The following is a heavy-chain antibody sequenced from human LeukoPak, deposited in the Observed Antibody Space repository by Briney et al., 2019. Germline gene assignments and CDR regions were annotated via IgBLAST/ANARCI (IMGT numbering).Heavy chain of an antibody. Sequence: QPGGSLRLSCAASGLTFSGSAMHWVRQASGKGLEWVGRIRSKANSYATAYAASVKGRFTISRDDSKNTAYLQMNSLKTEDTAVYYCTYHSSSWYGVDYWGQGTLVTVSS. CDR3: TYHSSSWYGVDY. CDR2: IRSKANSYAT. V-gene: IGHV3-73*01. CDR1: GLTFSGSA. J-gene: IGHJ4*02. D-gene: IGHD6-13*01.